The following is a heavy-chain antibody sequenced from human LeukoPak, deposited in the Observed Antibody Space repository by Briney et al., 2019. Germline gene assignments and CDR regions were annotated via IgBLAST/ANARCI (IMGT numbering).Heavy chain of an antibody. Sequence: PSETLSLTCTVSGGSISSSSYYWGWIRQPPGKGLEWIGSIYYSGSAYYNPSLKSRVTISEDTSKNQFSLKLSSVTAADTAVYYCARAHSGSYQLYYYYYMDVWGKGTTVTVSS. CDR3: ARAHSGSYQLYYYYYMDV. V-gene: IGHV4-39*07. CDR2: IYYSGSA. CDR1: GGSISSSSYY. D-gene: IGHD1-26*01. J-gene: IGHJ6*03.